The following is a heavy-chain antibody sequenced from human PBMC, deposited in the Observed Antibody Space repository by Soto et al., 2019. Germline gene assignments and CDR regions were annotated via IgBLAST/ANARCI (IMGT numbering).Heavy chain of an antibody. CDR3: AKDLGYYYGSGSYVIYYGMDV. V-gene: IGHV3-23*01. CDR2: ISGSGGST. CDR1: GFTFSSEA. D-gene: IGHD3-10*01. J-gene: IGHJ6*02. Sequence: GVSPRLSFAAPGFTFSSEAMSWVRQAPGKGLEWVSAISGSGGSTYYADSVKGRFTISRDNSKNTLYLQMNSLRAEDTAVYYCAKDLGYYYGSGSYVIYYGMDVWGQGTTVTVSS.